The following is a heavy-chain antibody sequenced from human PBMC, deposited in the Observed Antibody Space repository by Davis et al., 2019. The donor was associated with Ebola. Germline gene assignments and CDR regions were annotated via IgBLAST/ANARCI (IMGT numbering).Heavy chain of an antibody. V-gene: IGHV3-33*08. Sequence: PGGSLRLSCAASGFTFSSYGMHWVRQAPGKGLEWVAVIWYDGSNKYYADSVKGRFTISRDNSKNTLYLQMNSLRAEDTAVYYCARDSPTAMVNFIDYWGQGTLVTVSS. CDR1: GFTFSSYG. D-gene: IGHD5-18*01. CDR2: IWYDGSNK. CDR3: ARDSPTAMVNFIDY. J-gene: IGHJ4*02.